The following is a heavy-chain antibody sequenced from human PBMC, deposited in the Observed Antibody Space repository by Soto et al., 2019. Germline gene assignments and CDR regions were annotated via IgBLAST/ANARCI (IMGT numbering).Heavy chain of an antibody. V-gene: IGHV4-38-2*02. J-gene: IGHJ6*02. CDR1: GYSISSGYY. CDR3: ARDQLAPTYYYYGMDV. CDR2: IYHSGST. D-gene: IGHD1-1*01. Sequence: PSETLSLTCAVSGYSISSGYYWGWIRQPPGKGLEWIGSIYHSGSTYYNPSLKSRVTISVDTSKNQFSLKLSSVTAADTAVYYCARDQLAPTYYYYGMDVWGQGTTVTVSS.